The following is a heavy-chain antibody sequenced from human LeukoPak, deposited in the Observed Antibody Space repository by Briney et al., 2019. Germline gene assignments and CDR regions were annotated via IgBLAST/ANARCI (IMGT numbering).Heavy chain of an antibody. J-gene: IGHJ4*02. CDR1: GYTFTGYY. Sequence: ASVKVSCKASGYTFTGYYMHWVRQAPGQGLEWMGWINPNSGGTNYAQKFQGRVTMTRDTSISTAYMELSRLRSDDTAVYYCARIDVVVVPAAPPVDYWGQGTLVTVSS. V-gene: IGHV1-2*02. CDR2: INPNSGGT. CDR3: ARIDVVVVPAAPPVDY. D-gene: IGHD2-2*01.